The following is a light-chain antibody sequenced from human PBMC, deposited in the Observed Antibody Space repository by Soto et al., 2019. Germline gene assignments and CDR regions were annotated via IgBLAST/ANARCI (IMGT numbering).Light chain of an antibody. CDR3: QQSYSTPRT. V-gene: IGKV4-1*01. Sequence: DIVMTQSPDSLAVSLGERATINCKSSQSVLFSSNNKNYLAWYQQKAGQPPKLLMYWASTRQSGVPDRFSGSGSGTDFTLTISSLQAEDFATYYCQQSYSTPRTFGQGTKVEIK. CDR1: QSVLFSSNNKNY. J-gene: IGKJ1*01. CDR2: WAS.